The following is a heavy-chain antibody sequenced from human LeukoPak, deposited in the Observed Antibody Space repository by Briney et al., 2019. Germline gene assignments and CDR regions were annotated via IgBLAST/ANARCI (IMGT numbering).Heavy chain of an antibody. CDR2: IYYSGST. D-gene: IGHD1-26*01. CDR3: ARSGSTAHDY. V-gene: IGHV4-59*01. Sequence: SETLSLTCTVSGGSISSYYWSWIRQPPGKGLEWIGYIYYSGSTNYNPSLKSRVTISVDTSKNQFSLKLSSVTAADTAVYYCARSGSTAHDYWGQGTLVTVSS. CDR1: GGSISSYY. J-gene: IGHJ4*02.